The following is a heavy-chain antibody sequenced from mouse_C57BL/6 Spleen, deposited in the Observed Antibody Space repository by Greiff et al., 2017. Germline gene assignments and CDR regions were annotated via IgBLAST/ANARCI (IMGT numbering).Heavy chain of an antibody. CDR1: GYTFTDYN. D-gene: IGHD1-1*01. Sequence: EVQLQESGPELVKPGASVKMSCTASGYTFTDYNMHWVKQSHGKSLEWIGYINPNNGGTSYKQKFKGKATLTVTRSSSTAYMDLRSLTSEDSAVYYGARASDTTVVVPSYYFDYWGQGTTLTVSS. J-gene: IGHJ2*01. V-gene: IGHV1-22*01. CDR3: ARASDTTVVVPSYYFDY. CDR2: INPNNGGT.